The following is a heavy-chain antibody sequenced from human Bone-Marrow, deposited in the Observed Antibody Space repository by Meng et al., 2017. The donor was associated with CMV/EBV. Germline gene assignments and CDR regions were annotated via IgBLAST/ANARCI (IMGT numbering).Heavy chain of an antibody. CDR3: ARGVPSGSYAFDI. CDR2: FIPILGIA. J-gene: IGHJ3*02. D-gene: IGHD1-26*01. V-gene: IGHV1-69*02. CDR1: GGTFSSYT. Sequence: SVKVSCKASGGTFSSYTISWVRQAPGQGLKWMGRFIPILGIANYAQKFQGRVTITADKSTSTAYMELSSLRSEDTAVYYCARGVPSGSYAFDILGQRTRLTVSS.